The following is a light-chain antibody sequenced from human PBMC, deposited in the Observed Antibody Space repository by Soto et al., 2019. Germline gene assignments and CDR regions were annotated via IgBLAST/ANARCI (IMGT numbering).Light chain of an antibody. J-gene: IGKJ4*01. CDR1: QSVYSN. V-gene: IGKV3-15*01. Sequence: EIVMTQSPATLSVSPGERATLSCRASQSVYSNLAWYQQKPGQAPRLLIYGASTRATGIPVRFSGSGSGTEFTLTISSLQCEDFAVYYCQQYHNWPLTFGGGPKLEI. CDR2: GAS. CDR3: QQYHNWPLT.